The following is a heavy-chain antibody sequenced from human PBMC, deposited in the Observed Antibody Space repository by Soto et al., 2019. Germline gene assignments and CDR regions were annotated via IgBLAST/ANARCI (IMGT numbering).Heavy chain of an antibody. CDR1: GFTFSSYG. J-gene: IGHJ4*02. Sequence: PGGSLRLSCAASGFTFSSYGMHWVRQAPGKGLEWVAVISYDGSNKYYADSVKGRFTISRDNSKNTLYLQMNSLRAEDTAVYYWAAMVRGVMASGDYWGQGTLVTVSS. V-gene: IGHV3-30*03. D-gene: IGHD3-10*01. CDR2: ISYDGSNK. CDR3: AAMVRGVMASGDY.